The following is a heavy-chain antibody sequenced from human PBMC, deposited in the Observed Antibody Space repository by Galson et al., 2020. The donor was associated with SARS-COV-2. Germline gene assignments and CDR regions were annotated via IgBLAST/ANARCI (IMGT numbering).Heavy chain of an antibody. D-gene: IGHD6-19*01. CDR2: FDPEDGET. CDR3: ATAIAVAGTKVRYYDYYGMDV. Sequence: ASVKVSCKVSGYTLTELSMHWVRQAPGKGLEWMGGFDPEDGETIYAQKFQGRVTMTEDTSTDTAYMELSSLRSEDTAVYYCATAIAVAGTKVRYYDYYGMDVWGQGTTVTVSS. J-gene: IGHJ6*02. CDR1: GYTLTELS. V-gene: IGHV1-24*01.